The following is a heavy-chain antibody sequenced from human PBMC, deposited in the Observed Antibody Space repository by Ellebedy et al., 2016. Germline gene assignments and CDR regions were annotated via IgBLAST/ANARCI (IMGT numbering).Heavy chain of an antibody. Sequence: GESLKISXGVSGFTFSGYSMKWVRRTPGKGLEWLSFISPGPGSTIYYADSVKGRFTISRDNAKNSVYLQMNSLGVEDTAVYYCARDGSEWSRDYWGQGTLVTVSS. CDR3: ARDGSEWSRDY. CDR2: ISPGPGSTI. J-gene: IGHJ4*02. D-gene: IGHD3-3*01. CDR1: GFTFSGYS. V-gene: IGHV3-48*01.